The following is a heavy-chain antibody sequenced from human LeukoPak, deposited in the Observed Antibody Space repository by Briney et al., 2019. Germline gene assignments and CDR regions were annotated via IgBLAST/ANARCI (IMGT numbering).Heavy chain of an antibody. CDR3: AKDHGGYYYFDY. D-gene: IGHD4-23*01. CDR1: GFTFSSYG. Sequence: GGSLTLSCAASGFTFSSYGMHWVRPAPGKGREWVAVIWYGGSNKYYADSVKGRFTISRDNSKNTLYLQMNSLRAEDTAVYYCAKDHGGYYYFDYWGQGTLVTVSS. CDR2: IWYGGSNK. J-gene: IGHJ4*02. V-gene: IGHV3-30*02.